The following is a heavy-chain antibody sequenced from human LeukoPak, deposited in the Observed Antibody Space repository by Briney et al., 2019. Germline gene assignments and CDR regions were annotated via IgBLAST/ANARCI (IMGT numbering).Heavy chain of an antibody. V-gene: IGHV5-51*01. CDR1: GYSFSNYW. D-gene: IGHD6-13*01. Sequence: GESLKISCKGSGYSFSNYWIGWVRQMPGKGLEWMGIIYPGDSNTRYSPSFQGQVTISADKSIGTAYLQWSSLKASDTAMYYCARGLTAAGRIDYWGQGTPVTVSS. J-gene: IGHJ4*02. CDR2: IYPGDSNT. CDR3: ARGLTAAGRIDY.